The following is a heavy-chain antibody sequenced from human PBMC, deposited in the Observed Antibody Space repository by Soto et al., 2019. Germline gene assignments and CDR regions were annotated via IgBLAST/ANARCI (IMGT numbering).Heavy chain of an antibody. V-gene: IGHV4-59*08. CDR2: IYYSGST. J-gene: IGHJ3*02. CDR1: GGSISSSY. Sequence: PSETLSLTSTVSGGSISSSYWSWIRQPPGKGLEWIGDIYYSGSTNYNPSLKSRVTISVDTSKNQFSLKLSSVTAADTAVYFCARRYGLSAFDIWGQGTMVT. CDR3: ARRYGLSAFDI. D-gene: IGHD3-10*01.